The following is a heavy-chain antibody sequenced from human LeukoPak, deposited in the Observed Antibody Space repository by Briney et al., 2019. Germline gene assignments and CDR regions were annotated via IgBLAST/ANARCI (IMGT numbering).Heavy chain of an antibody. CDR3: ARPYSSSSYYYGMDV. Sequence: ASVMVSCKASGGTFSSYAISWVRQAPGQGLEWMGGIIPIFGTANYAQKFQGRVTITADESTSTAYMELSSLRSEDTAVYYCARPYSSSSYYYGMDVWGQGTTVTVSS. V-gene: IGHV1-69*13. D-gene: IGHD6-6*01. CDR2: IIPIFGTA. J-gene: IGHJ6*02. CDR1: GGTFSSYA.